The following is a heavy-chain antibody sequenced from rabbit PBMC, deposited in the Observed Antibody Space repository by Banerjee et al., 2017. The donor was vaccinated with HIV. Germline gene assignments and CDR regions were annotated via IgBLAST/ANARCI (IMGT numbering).Heavy chain of an antibody. CDR1: GFTISSSYW. J-gene: IGHJ4*01. CDR2: IGAGLGGT. V-gene: IGHV1S40*01. D-gene: IGHD4-2*01. CDR3: VRAAAAGNWGL. Sequence: QSLEESGGGLVKPGGTLTLTCKASGFTISSSYWICWVRQAPGKGLEWIACIGAGLGGTAYASWAKGRFTISRTSSTTVTLQMTSLTAADTATYFCVRAAAAGNWGLWGPGTLVTVS.